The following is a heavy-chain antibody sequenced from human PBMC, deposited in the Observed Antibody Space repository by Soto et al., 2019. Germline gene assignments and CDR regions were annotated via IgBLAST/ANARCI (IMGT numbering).Heavy chain of an antibody. J-gene: IGHJ6*02. CDR1: GGTFSSYA. CDR3: ARVRSYYDILTGYRDYYYYGMDV. CDR2: IIPILGTA. Sequence: QVQLVQSGAEVKKPGSSVKVSCKASGGTFSSYAISWVRQAPGQGLEWMGGIIPILGTANYAQKFQGRVTITADESTSTAYMELSSLRSEDTAVYYCARVRSYYDILTGYRDYYYYGMDVWGQGTTVTVSS. D-gene: IGHD3-9*01. V-gene: IGHV1-69*12.